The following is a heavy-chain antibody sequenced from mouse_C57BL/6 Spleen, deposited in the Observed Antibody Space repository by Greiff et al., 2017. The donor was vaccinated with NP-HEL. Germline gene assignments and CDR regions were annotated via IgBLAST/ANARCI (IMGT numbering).Heavy chain of an antibody. J-gene: IGHJ4*01. V-gene: IGHV1-55*01. D-gene: IGHD2-3*01. Sequence: QVQLQQPGAELVKPGASVKMSCKASGYTFTSYWITWVKQRPGQGLEWIGDIYPGSGSTNYNEKFKSKATLTVDTSSSTAYMQLSSLTSEDSAVYYCARWDDPYQGGMDYWGQGTSVTVSS. CDR3: ARWDDPYQGGMDY. CDR1: GYTFTSYW. CDR2: IYPGSGST.